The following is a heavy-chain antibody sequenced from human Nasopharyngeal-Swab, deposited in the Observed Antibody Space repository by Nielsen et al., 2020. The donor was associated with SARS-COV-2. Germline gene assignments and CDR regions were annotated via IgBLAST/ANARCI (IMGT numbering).Heavy chain of an antibody. Sequence: GGSLRLSCAASGFTFDDYAMHWVRQAPGKGLEWVSGISWNSGSIGYADSVKGRFTISRDNAKNSLYLQMNSLRAEDTALYYCAKWGSSSRHFDYWGQGTQVTVSS. V-gene: IGHV3-9*01. J-gene: IGHJ4*02. CDR1: GFTFDDYA. CDR3: AKWGSSSRHFDY. D-gene: IGHD6-6*01. CDR2: ISWNSGSI.